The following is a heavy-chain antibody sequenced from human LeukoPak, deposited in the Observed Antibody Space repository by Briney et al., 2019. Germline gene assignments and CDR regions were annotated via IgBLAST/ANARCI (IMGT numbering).Heavy chain of an antibody. V-gene: IGHV1-46*01. CDR1: GYTFTSYY. CDR2: INPSGGST. J-gene: IGHJ6*02. Sequence: GASVKVSCKASGYTFTSYYMHWVRQAPGQGLEWMGIINPSGGSTSYAQKFQGRVTMTRDTSTSTVYMELSSLRSEDAAVYYCASQFPVAVAGSDYYYYGMDVWGLGTTVTVSS. CDR3: ASQFPVAVAGSDYYYYGMDV. D-gene: IGHD6-19*01.